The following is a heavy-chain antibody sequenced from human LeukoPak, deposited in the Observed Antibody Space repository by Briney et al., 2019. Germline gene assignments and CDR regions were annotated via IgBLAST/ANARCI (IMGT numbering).Heavy chain of an antibody. D-gene: IGHD3-10*01. J-gene: IGHJ3*02. Sequence: GGSMRLACAASGFTVDDYTMHWVRQAPGKGLEWVSLISWDGGSTYYTDSVKGRFTISTDNSKHSLYLQMNSLRTEDTALYYCAKDVTAGRGAFDIWGQGTMVTVSS. V-gene: IGHV3-43*01. CDR2: ISWDGGST. CDR1: GFTVDDYT. CDR3: AKDVTAGRGAFDI.